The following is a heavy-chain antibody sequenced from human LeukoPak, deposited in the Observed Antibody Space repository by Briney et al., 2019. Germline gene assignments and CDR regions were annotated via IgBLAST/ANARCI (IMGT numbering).Heavy chain of an antibody. Sequence: GGSLRLSCAASGFTFSSYSMNWVRQAPGKGLEWVSSISSSSSYIYYADSVKGRFTISRDNANNSLYLQINSLRAEDTAVYYCARDRRHYYDSSGYPTDAFDMWGQGTMVTVSS. CDR3: ARDRRHYYDSSGYPTDAFDM. V-gene: IGHV3-21*01. D-gene: IGHD3-22*01. J-gene: IGHJ3*02. CDR2: ISSSSSYI. CDR1: GFTFSSYS.